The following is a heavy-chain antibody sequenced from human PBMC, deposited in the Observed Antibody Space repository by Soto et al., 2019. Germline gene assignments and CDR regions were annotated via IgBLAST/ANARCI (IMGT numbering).Heavy chain of an antibody. CDR3: ARDWGKTLDS. D-gene: IGHD3-16*01. J-gene: IGHJ4*02. CDR2: INTRSNYI. CDR1: GFTFSSYS. Sequence: EVQLVESGGGLVKPGGSLRLSCAASGFTFSSYSMNWVRQAPGMGLEWVSSINTRSNYIYYADSVKGRFTISRDNAKNSLYLQMNSLRAEDTAVYYCARDWGKTLDSWGQGTLVTVSS. V-gene: IGHV3-21*01.